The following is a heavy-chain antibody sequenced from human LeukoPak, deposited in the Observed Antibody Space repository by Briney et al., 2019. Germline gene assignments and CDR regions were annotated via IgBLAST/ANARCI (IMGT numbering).Heavy chain of an antibody. D-gene: IGHD2-2*01. CDR1: GYTFTSYG. CDR3: ARGFTRRKYCSSTSCYRPYYFDY. V-gene: IGHV1-18*01. Sequence: ASVKVSCKASGYTFTSYGISWVRQAPGQGLEWMGWISAYNGNTNYAQKLQGRVTMTTDTSTSTAYMELRSLRSEDTAVYYCARGFTRRKYCSSTSCYRPYYFDYWGQGTLVTVSS. CDR2: ISAYNGNT. J-gene: IGHJ4*02.